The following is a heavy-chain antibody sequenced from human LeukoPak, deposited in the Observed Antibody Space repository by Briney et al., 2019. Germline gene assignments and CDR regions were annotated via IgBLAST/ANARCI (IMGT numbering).Heavy chain of an antibody. Sequence: GGCLRLSCAASGFTFSSYWMSWVRQAPGKGLEWVANIKQDGSEKYYVDSVKGRFTISRDNAKNSLYLQMNSLRAEDTAVYYCARDPDYGDWGYYGMDVWGQGTTVTVSS. V-gene: IGHV3-7*01. CDR1: GFTFSSYW. J-gene: IGHJ6*02. CDR2: IKQDGSEK. D-gene: IGHD4-17*01. CDR3: ARDPDYGDWGYYGMDV.